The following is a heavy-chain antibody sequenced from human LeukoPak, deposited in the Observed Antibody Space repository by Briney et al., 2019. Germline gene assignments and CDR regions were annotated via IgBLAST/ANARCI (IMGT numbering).Heavy chain of an antibody. CDR3: ARDEWKPRYAFDI. V-gene: IGHV4-4*02. CDR2: IYHSGST. Sequence: SGTLSLTCAVSGGSISSSNWWSWIRQPPGKGLEWIGEIYHSGSTNYNPSLKSRVTISVDKSKTQFSLKLSSVTAADTAVYYCARDEWKPRYAFDIWGQGTMVTVSS. J-gene: IGHJ3*02. D-gene: IGHD1-26*01. CDR1: GGSISSSNW.